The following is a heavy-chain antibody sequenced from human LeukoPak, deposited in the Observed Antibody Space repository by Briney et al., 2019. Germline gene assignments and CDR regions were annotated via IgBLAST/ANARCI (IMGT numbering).Heavy chain of an antibody. Sequence: ASVKVSCKAYGGTFSRFTISWVRQAPGQGFGWMGGITPIFGTANFAQKFQGRVSITADGSTSTAFMELSSLRSEDTAVYYCAREWGLESSGYYYAYWGQGTLVTVSS. D-gene: IGHD3-22*01. CDR3: AREWGLESSGYYYAY. CDR2: ITPIFGTA. V-gene: IGHV1-69*13. CDR1: GGTFSRFT. J-gene: IGHJ4*02.